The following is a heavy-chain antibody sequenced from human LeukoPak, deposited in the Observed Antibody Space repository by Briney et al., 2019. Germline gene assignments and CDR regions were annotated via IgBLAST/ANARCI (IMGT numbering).Heavy chain of an antibody. D-gene: IGHD6-13*01. Sequence: GGSLRLSCATSGFTFSSYSMNWVRQAPGKGLEWVSSISSSNTYIYYADSVKGRFTISRDSAKNSLYPQMNSLRAEDTAVYYCAREGSSSNWYYFDYWGQGTLVTVSS. CDR1: GFTFSSYS. V-gene: IGHV3-21*01. J-gene: IGHJ4*02. CDR2: ISSSNTYI. CDR3: AREGSSSNWYYFDY.